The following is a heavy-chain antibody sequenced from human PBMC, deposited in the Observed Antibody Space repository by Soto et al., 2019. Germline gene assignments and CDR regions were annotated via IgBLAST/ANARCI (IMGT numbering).Heavy chain of an antibody. J-gene: IGHJ6*02. V-gene: IGHV3-23*01. CDR3: ARGRVPAANNYYYYGMDV. CDR2: ISGSGGST. D-gene: IGHD2-2*01. Sequence: AGGSLRLSCAASGFTFSSYAMSWVRQAPGKGLEWVSAISGSGGSTYYADSVKGRFTISRDNSKNTLYLQMNSLRAEDTAVYYCARGRVPAANNYYYYGMDVWGQGTTVTVSS. CDR1: GFTFSSYA.